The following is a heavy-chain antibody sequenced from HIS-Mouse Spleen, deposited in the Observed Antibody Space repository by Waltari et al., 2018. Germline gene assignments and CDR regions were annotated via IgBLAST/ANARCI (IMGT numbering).Heavy chain of an antibody. CDR2: ISYDGSNK. V-gene: IGHV3-30*18. CDR3: AKASSGWLDY. Sequence: QVPLVESGGGVVQPGRSLRLSCAASGFPFSSYGRPWVRQAPGKGLEWVAVISYDGSNKYYADSVKGRFTISRDNSKNTLYLQMNSLRAEDTAVYYCAKASSGWLDYWGQGTLVTVSS. CDR1: GFPFSSYG. D-gene: IGHD6-19*01. J-gene: IGHJ4*02.